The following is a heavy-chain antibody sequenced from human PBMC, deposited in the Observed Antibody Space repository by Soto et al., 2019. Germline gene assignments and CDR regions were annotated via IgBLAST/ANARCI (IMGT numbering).Heavy chain of an antibody. J-gene: IGHJ6*02. CDR3: ASGSRFGVMGV. Sequence: QVQLVQSGAEVKKPGASVKVSCKASGYSFISSDINWGRQATGQGLEWMGWMNPNSRKTGYAQKFQGRVTMTRNTSISTVYMKLSSLRSENTAVYYCASGSRFGVMGVWGQGTTVTVSS. CDR2: MNPNSRKT. V-gene: IGHV1-8*01. D-gene: IGHD3-10*01. CDR1: GYSFISSD.